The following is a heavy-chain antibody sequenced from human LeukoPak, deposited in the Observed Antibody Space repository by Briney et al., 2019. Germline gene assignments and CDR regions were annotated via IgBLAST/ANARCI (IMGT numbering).Heavy chain of an antibody. Sequence: ASVKVSCKASGYTFTDYYMHWVRQAPGQGLEWMGWINPSSGGTNYAQKFQGRVTMTRDTSTSTVYMELSSLRSEDTAVYYCATASYYGSGSYYMDVWGKGTTVTISS. J-gene: IGHJ6*03. CDR3: ATASYYGSGSYYMDV. CDR2: INPSSGGT. V-gene: IGHV1-2*02. D-gene: IGHD3-10*01. CDR1: GYTFTDYY.